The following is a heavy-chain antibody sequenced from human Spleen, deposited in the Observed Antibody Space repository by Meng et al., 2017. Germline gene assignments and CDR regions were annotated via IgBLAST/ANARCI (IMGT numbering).Heavy chain of an antibody. CDR2: IKQDGSEK. Sequence: GESLKISCTASGFTFSNYWMSWVRQAPGKGLKWVASIKQDGSEKYYVDSLKGRFTISRDNAKNSLYLQMNSLRAEDTAVYYCARRLGYSSGGEFDYWGQGTLVTVSS. D-gene: IGHD5-18*01. V-gene: IGHV3-7*01. CDR1: GFTFSNYW. CDR3: ARRLGYSSGGEFDY. J-gene: IGHJ4*02.